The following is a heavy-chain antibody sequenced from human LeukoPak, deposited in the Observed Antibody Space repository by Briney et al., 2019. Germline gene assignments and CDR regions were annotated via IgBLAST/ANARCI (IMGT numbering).Heavy chain of an antibody. V-gene: IGHV4-34*01. CDR1: GGSFSGYY. D-gene: IGHD3-16*02. Sequence: SETLSLTCAVYGGSFSGYYWSWIRQPPGKGLEWIGEINHSGSTNYNPSLKSRVTISVDTSKNQFSLKLSSVTAADTAVYYCARHYFAYDYVWGSYRSPSGGFDYWGQGTLVTVSS. J-gene: IGHJ4*02. CDR3: ARHYFAYDYVWGSYRSPSGGFDY. CDR2: INHSGST.